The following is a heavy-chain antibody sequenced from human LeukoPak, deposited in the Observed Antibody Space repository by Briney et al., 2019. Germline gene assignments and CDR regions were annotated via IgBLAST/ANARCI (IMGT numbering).Heavy chain of an antibody. V-gene: IGHV3-33*06. D-gene: IGHD3-10*01. J-gene: IGHJ4*02. CDR3: AKAAQSRLRYYGSGSYEDY. CDR2: IWYDGSNK. CDR1: GFTFSSYA. Sequence: GGSLRLSCAASGFTFSSYAMSWVRQAPGKGLEWVAVIWYDGSNKYYADSVKGRFTISRDNSKNTLYLQMNSLRAEDTAVYYCAKAAQSRLRYYGSGSYEDYWGQGTLATVSS.